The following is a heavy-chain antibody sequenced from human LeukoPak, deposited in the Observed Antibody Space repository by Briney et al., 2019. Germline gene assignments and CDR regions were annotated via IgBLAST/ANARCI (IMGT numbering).Heavy chain of an antibody. V-gene: IGHV3-23*01. J-gene: IGHJ4*02. CDR2: ISGSGGST. CDR1: GFTFSSYA. CDR3: AKYGSDSSAYYYFDY. Sequence: PGGSLRLSCAASGFTFSSYAMSWVRQAPGKGLEWVSGISGSGGSTYYADSVRGRFTLSRGNSKNTLYLQMNSLRAEDTAVYYCAKYGSDSSAYYYFDYWGQGTLVTVSS. D-gene: IGHD3-22*01.